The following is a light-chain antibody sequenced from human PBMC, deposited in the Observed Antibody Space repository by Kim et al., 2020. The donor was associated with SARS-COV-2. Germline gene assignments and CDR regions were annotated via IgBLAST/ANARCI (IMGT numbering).Light chain of an antibody. V-gene: IGKV3-11*01. J-gene: IGKJ1*01. CDR1: QSVHNY. Sequence: EIVLTQSPATLSLSPGERATLSCRASQSVHNYLAWYQQRPGQDPRLLIYDVSNRAAGIPDRFTGGGSGTDFTLTISSLEPEDFAVYYCRQRDNRPRTFGQGTKVDIK. CDR3: RQRDNRPRT. CDR2: DVS.